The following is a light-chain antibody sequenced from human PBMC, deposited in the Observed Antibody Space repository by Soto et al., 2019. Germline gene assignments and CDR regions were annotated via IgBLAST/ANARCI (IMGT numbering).Light chain of an antibody. CDR2: GAS. V-gene: IGKV3-15*01. CDR3: QQYKNGWA. CDR1: QSVGSN. Sequence: EIVMTQSPDTLSVSPWERATLSYRASQSVGSNLAWYQQKPGQAPRLLIYGASTRATAIPARFSGGGSGTEFTLTISSLQSEDFAVYYCQQYKNGWAFGQGTKVDIK. J-gene: IGKJ1*01.